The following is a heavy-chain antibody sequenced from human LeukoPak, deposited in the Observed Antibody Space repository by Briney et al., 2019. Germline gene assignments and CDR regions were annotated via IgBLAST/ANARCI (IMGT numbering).Heavy chain of an antibody. J-gene: IGHJ3*02. V-gene: IGHV3-21*01. CDR3: ARDYGDLRDAFDI. D-gene: IGHD4-17*01. CDR2: ISSSSSYI. CDR1: GFTFSSYS. Sequence: PGGSLRLSCAASGFTFSSYSMNWVRQAPGKGLEWVSSISSSSSYIYYADSVKGRFTISRDNAKSSLYLQMNSLRAEDTAVYYCARDYGDLRDAFDIWGQGTMVTVSS.